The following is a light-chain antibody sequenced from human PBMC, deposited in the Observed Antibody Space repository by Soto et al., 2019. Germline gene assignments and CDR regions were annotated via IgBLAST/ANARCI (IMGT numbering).Light chain of an antibody. CDR2: GAS. Sequence: EIVLTQWPVTLCFCRVEGASLSCRVSQSVSSSYLAWYQQKPGQAPRLLIYGASSRATGIPDRFSGSGSGTDFTLTISRLEPEDFAVYYCQQYGSSQWTFGQGTKVDI. J-gene: IGKJ1*01. V-gene: IGKV3-20*01. CDR3: QQYGSSQWT. CDR1: QSVSSSY.